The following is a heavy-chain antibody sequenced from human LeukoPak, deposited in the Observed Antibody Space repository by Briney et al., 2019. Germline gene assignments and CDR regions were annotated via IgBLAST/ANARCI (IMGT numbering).Heavy chain of an antibody. D-gene: IGHD3-3*01. V-gene: IGHV4-39*07. CDR2: IYYSGST. CDR1: GGSISSSSYF. J-gene: IGHJ3*02. CDR3: ARVIPRYYDFWSGYPDAFDI. Sequence: PSEPLSLPCTVSGGSISSSSYFWGWIRQPPGKGLEWFGSIYYSGSTYYHPSLKSRVTISVDTSKNQSSLKLSSVTAADTAVYYCARVIPRYYDFWSGYPDAFDIWGQGTMVTVSS.